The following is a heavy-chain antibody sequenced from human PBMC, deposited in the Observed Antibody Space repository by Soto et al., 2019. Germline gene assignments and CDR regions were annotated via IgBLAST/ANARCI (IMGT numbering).Heavy chain of an antibody. D-gene: IGHD3-10*01. Sequence: QVQLVQSGAEVKKPGSSVKVSCKASGGTFSSYTISWVRQAPGQGLEWMGRIIPILGIANYAQKFQGRVTITADKSTSTAYMELNSLRAEDTAVYYCARDPLISGEGYWGQGTLVTVSS. CDR2: IIPILGIA. V-gene: IGHV1-69*08. CDR1: GGTFSSYT. J-gene: IGHJ4*02. CDR3: ARDPLISGEGY.